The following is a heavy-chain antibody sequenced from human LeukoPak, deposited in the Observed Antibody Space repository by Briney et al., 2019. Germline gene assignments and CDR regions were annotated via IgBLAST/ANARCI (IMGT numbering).Heavy chain of an antibody. V-gene: IGHV3-30*18. J-gene: IGHJ4*02. CDR2: ISYDGSNK. CDR1: RFTFSSYG. CDR3: AKSRPMTATRYYFDY. D-gene: IGHD2-21*02. Sequence: GRSLRLSCAASRFTFSSYGMHWVRQAPGKGLEWVAVISYDGSNKYYADSVKGRFTISRDNSKNTLYLQMNSLRAEDTAVYYCAKSRPMTATRYYFDYWGQGTLVTVSS.